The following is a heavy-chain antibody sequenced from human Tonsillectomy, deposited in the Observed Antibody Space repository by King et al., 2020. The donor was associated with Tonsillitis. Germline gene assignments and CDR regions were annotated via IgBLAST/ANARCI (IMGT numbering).Heavy chain of an antibody. J-gene: IGHJ6*02. CDR2: FYSGGST. D-gene: IGHD3-10*01. CDR3: AAIINYYFYGMDV. CDR1: GFTVSSNY. Sequence: VQLVESGGGLIQPGGSLRLSCAASGFTVSSNYMSWVRQAPGKGLEWVSVFYSGGSTYYADSVKGRFTISRDNSKNTLYLQMNSLRAEDTAVYYCAAIINYYFYGMDVWGQGTTVTVSS. V-gene: IGHV3-53*01.